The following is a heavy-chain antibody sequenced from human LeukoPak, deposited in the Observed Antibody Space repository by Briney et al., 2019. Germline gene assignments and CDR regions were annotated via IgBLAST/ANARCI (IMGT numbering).Heavy chain of an antibody. J-gene: IGHJ5*02. Sequence: GASVKGSCKTSGYIFTTYAITWVRQAPGQGLEWMGWIRTYNGNTAYAQKLQGRVTMTTDRSTSTAYMELRNLTSDDTAVFYCARVSYDILTRRFDPWGQGTLVTVSS. CDR3: ARVSYDILTRRFDP. CDR2: IRTYNGNT. CDR1: GYIFTTYA. D-gene: IGHD3-9*01. V-gene: IGHV1-18*01.